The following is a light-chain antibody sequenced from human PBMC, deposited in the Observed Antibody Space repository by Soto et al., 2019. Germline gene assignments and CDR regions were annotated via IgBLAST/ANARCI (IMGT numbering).Light chain of an antibody. CDR3: QQYHSSPLT. J-gene: IGKJ4*01. Sequence: DIQMTQSPSTLSASVGDRVTITCRASQSISSRLAWYQQKPGKAPKVLIYKASSLESGVPSRFGGSGSGTEFTLAISSLQPEDFATYYCQQYHSSPLTFGGGTKVDIK. CDR2: KAS. CDR1: QSISSR. V-gene: IGKV1-5*03.